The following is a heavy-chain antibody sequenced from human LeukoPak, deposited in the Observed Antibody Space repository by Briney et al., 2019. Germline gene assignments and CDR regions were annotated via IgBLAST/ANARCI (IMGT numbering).Heavy chain of an antibody. D-gene: IGHD6-19*01. Sequence: SETLSLTCTVSGGSIISYYWGWIRQSPRRGLEWIGYIYSIGSTNYNPSLQSRVTISVDTSKHQFSLKLRSVTAADTAIYYCARGEGSGWYWAFDIWGQGTWSPSLQ. J-gene: IGHJ3*02. CDR2: IYSIGST. CDR3: ARGEGSGWYWAFDI. CDR1: GGSIISYY. V-gene: IGHV4-59*01.